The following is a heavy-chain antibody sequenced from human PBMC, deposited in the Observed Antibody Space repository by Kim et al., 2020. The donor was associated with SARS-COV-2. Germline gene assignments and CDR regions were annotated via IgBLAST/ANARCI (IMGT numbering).Heavy chain of an antibody. V-gene: IGHV4-39*07. Sequence: SETLSLTCTVSGGSISSSSYYWGWIHQPPGKGLEWIGSIYYSGSTYYNPSLKSRVTISVDTSKNQFSLKLSSVTAADTAVYYCARGGTAMVTFWFDPWGQGTLVTVSS. J-gene: IGHJ5*02. CDR3: ARGGTAMVTFWFDP. D-gene: IGHD5-18*01. CDR2: IYYSGST. CDR1: GGSISSSSYY.